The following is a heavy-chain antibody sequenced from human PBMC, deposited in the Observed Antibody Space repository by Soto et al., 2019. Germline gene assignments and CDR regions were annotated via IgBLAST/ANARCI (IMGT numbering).Heavy chain of an antibody. J-gene: IGHJ4*02. CDR3: VIDRRVDPWFDY. D-gene: IGHD2-15*01. V-gene: IGHV3-7*03. CDR2: INKDGSEK. CDR1: EFTFSRGYIFNHFW. Sequence: VQLVESGGGSVQPGGSLRLSCAASEFTFSRGYIFNHFWMSWVRQAPGRGLEWVANINKDGSEKYYVDSVKGRFTISRDNAKNSLYLQMDGLRAEDAAIYYCVIDRRVDPWFDYWGQGTLVTVPS.